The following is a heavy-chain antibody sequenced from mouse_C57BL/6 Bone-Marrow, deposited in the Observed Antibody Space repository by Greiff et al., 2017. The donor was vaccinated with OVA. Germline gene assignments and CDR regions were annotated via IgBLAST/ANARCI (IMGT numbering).Heavy chain of an antibody. Sequence: QVQLQQPGAELVMPGASVKLSCKASGYTFTSYWMHWVKQRPGQGLEWIGEIDPSDSYTNYNQKFKGKSTLTVDKSSSTAYMQLSSLTSEDSAVYYGARDGTGTGYAMDYWGQGTSVTVSS. J-gene: IGHJ4*01. CDR2: IDPSDSYT. V-gene: IGHV1-69*01. CDR3: ARDGTGTGYAMDY. D-gene: IGHD4-1*01. CDR1: GYTFTSYW.